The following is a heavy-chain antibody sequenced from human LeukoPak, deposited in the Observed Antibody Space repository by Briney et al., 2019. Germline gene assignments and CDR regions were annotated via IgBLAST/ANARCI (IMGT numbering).Heavy chain of an antibody. J-gene: IGHJ6*03. V-gene: IGHV4-39*07. CDR3: ARVFDSGSQAYFYYMDV. D-gene: IGHD3-10*01. CDR2: MYSSGST. Sequence: KSSETLSLTCTVSGGSISSYYWGWIRQPPGKGLEWIGSMYSSGSTYYNPSLKSRVTMSVDTSKNQFSLKVSSVTAADTAVYYCARVFDSGSQAYFYYMDVWGKGTTVTISS. CDR1: GGSISSYY.